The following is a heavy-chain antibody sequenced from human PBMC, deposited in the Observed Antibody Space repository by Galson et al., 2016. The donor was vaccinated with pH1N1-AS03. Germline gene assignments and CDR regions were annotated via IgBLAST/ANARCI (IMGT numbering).Heavy chain of an antibody. J-gene: IGHJ5*02. D-gene: IGHD5/OR15-5a*01. V-gene: IGHV3-15*01. CDR2: IKSKTDGETT. Sequence: SLRLSCAASGFSFSNAGMSWVRQAPGKGLEWVGRIKSKTDGETTDYAAPVKGRFTISRDDLKNTLYLQMNSLKTEDTAVYYCARFKSTSNWFDPWGQGTLVTVSS. CDR3: ARFKSTSNWFDP. CDR1: GFSFSNAG.